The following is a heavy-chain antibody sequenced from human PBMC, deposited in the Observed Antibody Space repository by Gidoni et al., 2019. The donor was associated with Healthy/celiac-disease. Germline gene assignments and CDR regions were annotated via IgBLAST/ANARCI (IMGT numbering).Heavy chain of an antibody. V-gene: IGHV1-69*04. CDR1: GGTFSSYA. CDR2: IIPILGIA. Sequence: QVQLVQSGAEVKKPGSSVKVSCKASGGTFSSYAISWVRQAPGQGLEWMGRIIPILGIANYAQKFQGRVTITADKSTSTAYMELSSLRSEDTAVYYCASSGNYYYYYGMDVWGQGTTVTVSS. D-gene: IGHD3-10*01. CDR3: ASSGNYYYYYGMDV. J-gene: IGHJ6*02.